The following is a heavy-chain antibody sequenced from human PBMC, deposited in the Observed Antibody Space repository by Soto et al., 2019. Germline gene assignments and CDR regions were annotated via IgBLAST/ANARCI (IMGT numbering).Heavy chain of an antibody. Sequence: QMQLVQSGAEVKKPGSSVKVSCKASGGTFSSYAISWVRQAPGQGLEWMGGIIPIFGTANYAQKFQGRVTITADESTSTAYMELSSLRSEDTAVYYCARNYDSSGYYYYYYGMDVWGQGTTVTVSS. J-gene: IGHJ6*02. CDR2: IIPIFGTA. D-gene: IGHD3-22*01. CDR3: ARNYDSSGYYYYYYGMDV. V-gene: IGHV1-69*01. CDR1: GGTFSSYA.